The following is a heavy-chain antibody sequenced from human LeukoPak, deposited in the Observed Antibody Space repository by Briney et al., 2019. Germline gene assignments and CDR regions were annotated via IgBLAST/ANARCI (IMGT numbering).Heavy chain of an antibody. D-gene: IGHD1-26*01. CDR3: ARAAVGGELLVFGY. Sequence: PGGSLRLSCAASGFTFSSYAMHWVRQAPGKGLEWVAVISYDGSNKYYADSVKGRFTISRDNSKNTLYLQMNSLRAEDTAVYYCARAAVGGELLVFGYWGQGTLVTVSS. J-gene: IGHJ4*02. V-gene: IGHV3-30*04. CDR2: ISYDGSNK. CDR1: GFTFSSYA.